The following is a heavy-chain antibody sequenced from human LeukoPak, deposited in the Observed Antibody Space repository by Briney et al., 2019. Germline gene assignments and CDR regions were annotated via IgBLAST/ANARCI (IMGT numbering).Heavy chain of an antibody. J-gene: IGHJ4*02. CDR2: IYYSRST. V-gene: IGHV4-61*08. CDR1: GGSISSGDYY. Sequence: SETLSLTCTVSGGSISSGDYYWSWIRQPPGKGLEWIGYIYYSRSTNYNPSLKSRVTISVDTSKNQFSLKLSSVTAADTAVYYCARAAYSSGWYEVDYWGQGTLVTVSS. D-gene: IGHD6-19*01. CDR3: ARAAYSSGWYEVDY.